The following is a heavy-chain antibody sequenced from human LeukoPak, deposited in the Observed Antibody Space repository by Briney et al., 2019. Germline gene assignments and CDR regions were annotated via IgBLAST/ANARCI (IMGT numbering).Heavy chain of an antibody. CDR1: GFTFSSYA. V-gene: IGHV3-48*01. CDR3: AKTPGVAVAGTGLD. Sequence: GGSLRLSCEASGFTFSSYAMSWVRQAPGKGLEWVSYISSSSSTIYYADSVKGRFTISRDNAKNSLYLQVNSLRAEDTAVYYCAKTPGVAVAGTGLDWGQGTLVTVSS. J-gene: IGHJ4*02. D-gene: IGHD6-19*01. CDR2: ISSSSSTI.